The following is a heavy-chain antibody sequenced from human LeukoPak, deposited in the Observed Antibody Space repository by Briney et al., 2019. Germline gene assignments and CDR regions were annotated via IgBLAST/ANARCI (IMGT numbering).Heavy chain of an antibody. Sequence: VASVKVSCKASGGTFSSYAISWVRQAPGQGLEWMGRIIPILGIANYAQKFQGRVTITADKSTSTAYMELSSLRSEDTAVYYCARVPRGYCSGGSCYSGAFDIWGQGTMVTVSS. J-gene: IGHJ3*02. V-gene: IGHV1-69*04. CDR2: IIPILGIA. CDR3: ARVPRGYCSGGSCYSGAFDI. D-gene: IGHD2-15*01. CDR1: GGTFSSYA.